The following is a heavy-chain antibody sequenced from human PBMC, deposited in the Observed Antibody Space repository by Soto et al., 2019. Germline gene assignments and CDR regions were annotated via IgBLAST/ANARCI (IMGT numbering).Heavy chain of an antibody. CDR2: IKEDGSEK. CDR1: GFTFSNYW. V-gene: IGHV3-7*01. Sequence: GGSLRLSCAASGFTFSNYWMTWVRQAPGKGLEWVANIKEDGSEKHYVDSVKGRFAISRDNAKNSLYLQMNSLRVEDTAVYFCSRDVVVGAKALNYWGQGALVTVSS. D-gene: IGHD2-15*01. CDR3: SRDVVVGAKALNY. J-gene: IGHJ4*02.